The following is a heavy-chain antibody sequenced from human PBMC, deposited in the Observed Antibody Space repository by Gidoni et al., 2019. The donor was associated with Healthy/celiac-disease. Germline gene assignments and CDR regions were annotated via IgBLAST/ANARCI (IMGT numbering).Heavy chain of an antibody. D-gene: IGHD3-16*02. CDR2: IYYSGST. V-gene: IGHV4-39*01. CDR3: ARPNDDYVWGSYRYTASEYYFDY. CDR1: GGSISSSSYY. J-gene: IGHJ4*02. Sequence: QLQLQESGPGLVKPSETLSLTCTVSGGSISSSSYYWGWIRQTPGKGLEWIGSIYYSGSTYYNQSLKSRVTRSVYTSKNQFSLKLSSVTAADTAVYYVARPNDDYVWGSYRYTASEYYFDYWGQGTLVTVSS.